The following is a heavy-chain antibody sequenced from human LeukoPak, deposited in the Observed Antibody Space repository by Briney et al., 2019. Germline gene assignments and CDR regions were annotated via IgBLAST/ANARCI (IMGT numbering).Heavy chain of an antibody. CDR1: GGSFSGDY. J-gene: IGHJ4*02. Sequence: PSETLSLTCTVSGGSFSGDYWGWVRQPAGEGLEVIGYIHYLGSTHYNPSLKSRVTILLDTSKNQFSMKLSSVTAADTAVYFCARGLRDGYTLFYFDYWGQGTLVTVSS. V-gene: IGHV4-59*08. CDR2: IHYLGST. D-gene: IGHD5-24*01. CDR3: ARGLRDGYTLFYFDY.